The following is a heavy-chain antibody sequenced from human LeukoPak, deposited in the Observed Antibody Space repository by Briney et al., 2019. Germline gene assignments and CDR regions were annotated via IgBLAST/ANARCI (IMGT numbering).Heavy chain of an antibody. Sequence: GASVKVSCKXSGYTFTGDYMHWVRQAPRQGLEWMGWINPNSGGTNYSQKFQGRVTMTRDTSISTAYMELSRLRSDDTAVYYCARAVVVVPAAIFRNWFDPWGQGTLVTVSS. CDR1: GYTFTGDY. D-gene: IGHD2-2*01. CDR3: ARAVVVVPAAIFRNWFDP. V-gene: IGHV1-2*02. CDR2: INPNSGGT. J-gene: IGHJ5*02.